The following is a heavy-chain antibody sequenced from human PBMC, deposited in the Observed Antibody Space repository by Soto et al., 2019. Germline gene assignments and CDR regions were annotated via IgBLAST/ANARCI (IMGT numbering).Heavy chain of an antibody. J-gene: IGHJ4*02. CDR2: IRKDGSEK. CDR1: GFTFSSYW. V-gene: IGHV3-7*03. Sequence: EVQLVESGGGLVQPGGSLRLSCAASGFTFSSYWMGWVRQAPGKGLEWVANIRKDGSEKNYVDSVKGRFTISRDNTKNSLYLQMNRLTAEDTAVYYCVESGGAADYWGQGTLVTVSS. D-gene: IGHD2-8*02. CDR3: VESGGAADY.